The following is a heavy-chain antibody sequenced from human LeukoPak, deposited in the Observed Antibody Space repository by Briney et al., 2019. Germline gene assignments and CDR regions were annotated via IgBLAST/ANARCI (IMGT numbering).Heavy chain of an antibody. D-gene: IGHD2-15*01. V-gene: IGHV4-4*07. CDR2: IYTSGST. J-gene: IGHJ4*02. CDR1: GGSISSYY. CDR3: ARGPGGLLQRPSVVYYFDY. Sequence: SETLSLTCTVSGGSISSYYWSWIRQPAGKGLEWIGRIYTSGSTNYNPSLKSRVTMSVDTSKNQFSLKLSSVTAADTAVYYCARGPGGLLQRPSVVYYFDYWGQGTLVTVSS.